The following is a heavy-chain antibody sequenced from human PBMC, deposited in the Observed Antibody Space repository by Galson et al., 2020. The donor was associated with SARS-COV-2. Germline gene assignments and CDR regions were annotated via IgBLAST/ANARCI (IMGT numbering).Heavy chain of an antibody. D-gene: IGHD6-13*01. V-gene: IGHV4-59*01. Sequence: SETLSLTCTVSGASMSGYYWSWIRQAPGKGLEWIGYIHYGGSTNNNPSLKSRVTMSVDTSKNQFALKMSSVTAADTAVYFCARGLGLPAPGYFYYYYMDVWGKGTPVTVSS. CDR3: ARGLGLPAPGYFYYYYMDV. J-gene: IGHJ6*03. CDR1: GASMSGYY. CDR2: IHYGGST.